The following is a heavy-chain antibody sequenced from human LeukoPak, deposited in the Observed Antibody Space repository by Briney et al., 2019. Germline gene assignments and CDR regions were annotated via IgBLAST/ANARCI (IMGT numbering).Heavy chain of an antibody. J-gene: IGHJ3*02. Sequence: GGSLRLSCAASGFTFSSYAMSWVRQAPGKGLEWVSAISGSGGSTYYADSVKGRFTISRDNSKNTLYLQMNSLRAEDTAVYYCAKCTDIVVVPTAICAFDIWGQRTMVTVSS. V-gene: IGHV3-23*01. CDR2: ISGSGGST. CDR1: GFTFSSYA. D-gene: IGHD2-2*01. CDR3: AKCTDIVVVPTAICAFDI.